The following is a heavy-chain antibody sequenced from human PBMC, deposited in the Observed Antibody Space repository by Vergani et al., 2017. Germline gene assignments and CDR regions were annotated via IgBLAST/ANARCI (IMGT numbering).Heavy chain of an antibody. J-gene: IGHJ5*01. CDR3: AKSASVSMSLPNWFES. Sequence: QVQLVQSGAEVKKPGASVKVSCKASGYTFTSYGISWVRQAPGQGLEWMGWISAYNGNTNYAQKLQGRVTMTTDTSTSTAYMELSSLRADDTAVYYCAKSASVSMSLPNWFESWGQGTHVTVS. V-gene: IGHV1-18*04. CDR2: ISAYNGNT. CDR1: GYTFTSYG.